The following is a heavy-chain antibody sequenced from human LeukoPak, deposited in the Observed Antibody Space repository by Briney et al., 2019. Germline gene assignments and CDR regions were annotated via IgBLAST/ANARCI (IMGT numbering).Heavy chain of an antibody. V-gene: IGHV3-30*02. CDR2: IRFDGSNK. CDR3: AKVPNYYDSSGYYSSYFAY. J-gene: IGHJ4*02. Sequence: GGSLRLSCAASGFTFSNYGMHWVRQAPGRGLEWVAFIRFDGSNKYDADSVKGRFTISRDNSKNTLYLQMNRLRAEDTAVYYCAKVPNYYDSSGYYSSYFAYWGQGTLVTVSS. CDR1: GFTFSNYG. D-gene: IGHD3-22*01.